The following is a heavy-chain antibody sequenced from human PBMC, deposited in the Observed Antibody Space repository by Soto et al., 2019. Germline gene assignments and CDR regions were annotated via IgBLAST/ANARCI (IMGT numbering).Heavy chain of an antibody. V-gene: IGHV1-58*01. J-gene: IGHJ4*02. CDR3: ASRGGTSSDY. CDR2: IVVGSAYT. Sequence: GASVKVSCKTSGFTFTSSAVQWVRQARGQRLEWMGWIVVGSAYTNYAEKFQDRVTITRDMSTSTAYMELTSLRSDDTAVYYCASRGGTSSDYWGQGTLVTVSS. D-gene: IGHD2-2*01. CDR1: GFTFTSSA.